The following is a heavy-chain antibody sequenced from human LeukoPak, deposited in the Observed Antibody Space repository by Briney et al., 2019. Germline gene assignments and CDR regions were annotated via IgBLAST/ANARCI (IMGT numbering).Heavy chain of an antibody. CDR2: IYTSGST. V-gene: IGHV4-4*07. CDR3: AREYCSCSSCYWNWFDP. D-gene: IGHD2-2*01. Sequence: SETLSLTCTVSGGSISTYYWSWIRQPAGKGLEWIGRIYTSGSTNYNPSLQSRVTISLDKSKTHFSLKLNSVTAADTAVYYCAREYCSCSSCYWNWFDPWGQGTLVTVSS. CDR1: GGSISTYY. J-gene: IGHJ5*02.